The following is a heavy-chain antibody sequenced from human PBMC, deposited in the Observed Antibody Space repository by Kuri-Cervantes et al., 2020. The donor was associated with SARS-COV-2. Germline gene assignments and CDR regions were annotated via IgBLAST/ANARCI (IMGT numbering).Heavy chain of an antibody. J-gene: IGHJ5*02. CDR2: IGTAGDT. D-gene: IGHD2-15*01. Sequence: GESLKISCAASGFTFSSYDMHWVRQATGKGLEWVSAIGTAGDTYYPGSVKGRFTISRENAKNSLYLQMNSLRAEDTAVYYCARGDLGYCSDGSCYNWFDPWGQGTLVTVSS. CDR3: ARGDLGYCSDGSCYNWFDP. CDR1: GFTFSSYD. V-gene: IGHV3-13*01.